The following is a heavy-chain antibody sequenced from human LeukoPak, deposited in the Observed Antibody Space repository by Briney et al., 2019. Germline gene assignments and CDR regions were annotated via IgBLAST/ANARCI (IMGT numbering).Heavy chain of an antibody. J-gene: IGHJ4*02. CDR3: ARCLGGRCDYFDY. Sequence: SQTLSLTCTVSGGSISSGGYYWSWIRQPAGKGLEWIGRIYTSGSTNYNPSLKSRVTMSVDTSKNQFSLKLSSVTAADTAVYYCARCLGGRCDYFDYWGQGALVTVSS. CDR1: GGSISSGGYY. D-gene: IGHD3-16*01. V-gene: IGHV4-61*02. CDR2: IYTSGST.